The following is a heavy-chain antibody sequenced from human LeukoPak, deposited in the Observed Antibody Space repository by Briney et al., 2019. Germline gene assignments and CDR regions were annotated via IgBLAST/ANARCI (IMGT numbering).Heavy chain of an antibody. V-gene: IGHV3-21*04. CDR2: ISSTSSYI. J-gene: IGHJ4*02. CDR3: ASPGTYGSGSYFY. CDR1: GFTFSSYS. Sequence: PGGSLRLSCTASGFTFSSYSMNWVRQAPGKGLEWVSSISSTSSYIYYADSMKGRFTISRDNAKNSLYLQMNSLRAEDTAVYYCASPGTYGSGSYFYWGQGTLVTVSS. D-gene: IGHD3-10*01.